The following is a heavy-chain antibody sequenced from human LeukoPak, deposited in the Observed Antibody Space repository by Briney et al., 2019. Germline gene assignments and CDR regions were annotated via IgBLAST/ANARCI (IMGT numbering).Heavy chain of an antibody. V-gene: IGHV3-72*01. CDR1: GLTFSDHY. D-gene: IGHD2-15*01. CDR3: TRHDGCSGGSCYPDDAFDI. CDR2: IRNKANSYTT. J-gene: IGHJ3*02. Sequence: PGGSLRLSCAASGLTFSDHYMDWVRQAPGKGLEWVGRIRNKANSYTTEYAASVKGRFTISRDDSKNTAYLQMNSLKTEDTAVYYCTRHDGCSGGSCYPDDAFDIWGQGTMVTVSS.